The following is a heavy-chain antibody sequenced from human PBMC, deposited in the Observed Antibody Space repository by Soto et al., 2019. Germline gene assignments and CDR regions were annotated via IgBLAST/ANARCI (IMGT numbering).Heavy chain of an antibody. CDR2: ISGSGGST. CDR1: GFTFSSYA. CDR3: AKDPEYSSSWYYYYYGMDV. V-gene: IGHV3-23*01. Sequence: EVQLLESGGGLVQPGGSLRLSCAASGFTFSSYAMSWVRQAPGKGLEWVSAISGSGGSTYYADSVKGRFTISRDNSKNTLYLQMNSLRAEDTAVYYCAKDPEYSSSWYYYYYGMDVWGQGTTVTVSS. D-gene: IGHD6-13*01. J-gene: IGHJ6*02.